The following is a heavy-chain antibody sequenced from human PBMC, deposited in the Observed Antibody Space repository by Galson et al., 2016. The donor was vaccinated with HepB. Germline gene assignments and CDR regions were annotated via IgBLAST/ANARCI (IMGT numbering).Heavy chain of an antibody. V-gene: IGHV3-23*01. J-gene: IGHJ4*02. CDR3: AKGDYVDYPHYFDY. Sequence: SLRLSCAASGFTFRNYAMNWVRQAPGRGLEWVSAISHSGGSSYSADSVKGRFTISRYNAKNTLYLQMNNLRAEDTAVYYCAKGDYVDYPHYFDYWGQGTLVTGSS. CDR1: GFTFRNYA. D-gene: IGHD4-17*01. CDR2: ISHSGGSS.